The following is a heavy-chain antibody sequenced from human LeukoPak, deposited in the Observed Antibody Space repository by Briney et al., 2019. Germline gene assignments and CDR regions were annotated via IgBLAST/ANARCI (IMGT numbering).Heavy chain of an antibody. D-gene: IGHD3-22*01. CDR2: ISTYNGNT. J-gene: IGHJ4*02. CDR3: ARDYDSTGYYVY. Sequence: ASVKVSCKASGNTFTTYGISWLRQAPGQGLEWMGWISTYNGNTNYAENLQGRVTMTTDTSTSTAYMELRSLRSDDTAVYFCARDYDSTGYYVYWGQGTLVTVSS. CDR1: GNTFTTYG. V-gene: IGHV1-18*01.